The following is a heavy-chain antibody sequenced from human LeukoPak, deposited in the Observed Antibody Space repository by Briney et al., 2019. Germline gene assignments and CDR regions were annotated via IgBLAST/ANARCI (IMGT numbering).Heavy chain of an antibody. D-gene: IGHD3-16*01. CDR2: IWYDGSNK. CDR1: GFTFSSYG. Sequence: PGGSLRLSCAASGFTFSSYGMHWVRQAPGKGLEWVAVIWYDGSNKYYGDFVKGRFTISRDNSKNTLFLQMNSLRSDDTAVYYCAKDGGNDYYYGMDVWGQGTTITVSS. J-gene: IGHJ6*02. CDR3: AKDGGNDYYYGMDV. V-gene: IGHV3-30*02.